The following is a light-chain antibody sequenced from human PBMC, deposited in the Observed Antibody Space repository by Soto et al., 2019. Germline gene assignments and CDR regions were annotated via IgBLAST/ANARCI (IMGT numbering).Light chain of an antibody. CDR2: DVS. V-gene: IGLV2-14*01. J-gene: IGLJ1*01. CDR3: SAYTSSSTLYV. CDR1: SSAVGGYNY. Sequence: QSVLTQPASVSGSPGQSITISCTGTSSAVGGYNYVSWYQQHPGKAPKLMIYDVSNRPSGVSNRFSGSKSGNTASLTISGLQAEDEADDYCSAYTSSSTLYVFGTGTKVTVL.